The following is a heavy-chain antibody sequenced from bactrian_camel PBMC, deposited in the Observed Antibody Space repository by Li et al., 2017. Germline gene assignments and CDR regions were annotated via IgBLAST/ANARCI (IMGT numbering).Heavy chain of an antibody. V-gene: IGHV3S28*01. J-gene: IGHJ4*01. CDR3: AADLVFRHRCDRNDYDY. CDR2: ICTGGGST. D-gene: IGHD1*01. Sequence: QLVESGGGSVQSGGSLRISCTASGNTYASYCMAWFRQAPGKGREAVAAICTGGGSTYYADSVKGRFTISRDHAKDILYLQVNSLKPEDTAMYYCAADLVFRHRCDRNDYDYWGRGPRSPSP. CDR1: GNTYASYC.